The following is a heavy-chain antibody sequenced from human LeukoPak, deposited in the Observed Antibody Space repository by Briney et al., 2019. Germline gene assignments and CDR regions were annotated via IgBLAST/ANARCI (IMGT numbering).Heavy chain of an antibody. CDR2: IRQDGGET. Sequence: GGSLRLSCEASGLTFSRDWMGWVRQAPGKGLEWVANIRQDGGETYYGDSVKGRFIISRDNAKNSLFLQMNRLRAEDTAVCYCATYSSLNTREFQYWGQGTLVTVSS. J-gene: IGHJ1*01. V-gene: IGHV3-7*01. CDR1: GLTFSRDW. CDR3: ATYSSLNTREFQY. D-gene: IGHD3-22*01.